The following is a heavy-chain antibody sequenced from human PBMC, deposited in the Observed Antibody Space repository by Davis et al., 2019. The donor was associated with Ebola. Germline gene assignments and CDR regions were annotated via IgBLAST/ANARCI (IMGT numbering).Heavy chain of an antibody. CDR2: INPSGST. CDR1: GVSFSGYN. Sequence: MPSETLSLTCGVYGVSFSGYNWNWIRQLPGKGLEWIGQINPSGSTYYNPSLESRVSISLDTSKNQFSLELNSVTAADTAVYYCANGIWAPGTSSWGQGTLVTVSS. D-gene: IGHD7-27*01. J-gene: IGHJ5*02. CDR3: ANGIWAPGTSS. V-gene: IGHV4-34*01.